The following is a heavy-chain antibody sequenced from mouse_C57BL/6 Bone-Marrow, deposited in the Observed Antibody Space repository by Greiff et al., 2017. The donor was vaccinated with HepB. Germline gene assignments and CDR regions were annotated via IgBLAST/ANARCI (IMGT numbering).Heavy chain of an antibody. V-gene: IGHV5-4*01. CDR1: GFTFSSYA. CDR2: ISAGGSYT. D-gene: IGHD1-1*01. Sequence: EVQLVESGGGLVKPGGSLKLSCAASGFTFSSYAMSWVRQTPEKRLEWVATISAGGSYTYYPDNVKGRFTISRDNAKNNLYLQMSHLKSEDTAMYYCARDSSPWFAYWGQGTRVTVSA. J-gene: IGHJ3*01. CDR3: ARDSSPWFAY.